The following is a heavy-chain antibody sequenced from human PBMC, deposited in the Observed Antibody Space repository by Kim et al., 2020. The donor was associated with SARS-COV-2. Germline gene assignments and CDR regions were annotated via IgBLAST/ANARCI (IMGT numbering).Heavy chain of an antibody. J-gene: IGHJ6*02. CDR2: IYTSGST. CDR1: GGSISSGSYY. Sequence: SETLSLTCTVSGGSISSGSYYWSWIRQPAGKGLEWIGRIYTSGSTNYNPSLKSRVTISVDTSKNQFSLKLSSVTAADTAVYYCARGGPEWGELHYSYYYGMDVWGQGTTVTVSS. V-gene: IGHV4-61*02. D-gene: IGHD1-26*01. CDR3: ARGGPEWGELHYSYYYGMDV.